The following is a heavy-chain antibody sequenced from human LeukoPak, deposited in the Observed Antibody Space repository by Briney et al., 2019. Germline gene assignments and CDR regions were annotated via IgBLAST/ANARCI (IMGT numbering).Heavy chain of an antibody. V-gene: IGHV4-59*01. D-gene: IGHD2-2*01. CDR2: IYYSEST. CDR3: ARGDFCSSSSCYLRPMDV. CDR1: GGSISDYY. J-gene: IGHJ6*03. Sequence: PWETLSLTCTVSGGSISDYYWSWIRQPPGKGLEWIGYIYYSESTTYNPSLKSRVTMSVDTAKNQFSLKLRSVTAADTAVYYCARGDFCSSSSCYLRPMDVWGKGTTVTVSS.